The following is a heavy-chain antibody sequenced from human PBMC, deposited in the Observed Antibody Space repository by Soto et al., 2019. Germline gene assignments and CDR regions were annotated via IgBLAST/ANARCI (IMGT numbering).Heavy chain of an antibody. CDR1: GGSISSYY. V-gene: IGHV4-59*01. J-gene: IGHJ5*02. D-gene: IGHD2-15*01. CDR3: ARAVVVVAATFNWFDP. CDR2: IYYSGST. Sequence: SETLSLTCTVSGGSISSYYWSWIRQPPGKGLECIGYIYYSGSTNYNPSLKSRVTISVDTSKNQFSLKLSSVTAADTAVYYCARAVVVVAATFNWFDPWGQGTLVTVSS.